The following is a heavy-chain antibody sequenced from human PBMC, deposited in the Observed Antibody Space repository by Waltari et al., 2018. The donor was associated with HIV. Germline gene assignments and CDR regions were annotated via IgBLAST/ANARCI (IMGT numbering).Heavy chain of an antibody. J-gene: IGHJ6*02. V-gene: IGHV4-31*03. CDR2: IYYSGST. CDR3: ARDHATIFGGGGRDYGMDV. Sequence: QVQLQESGPGLVKPSQTLSLTCTFSGGSISSGGYYWSWIRQHPGTGLEWIGYIYYSGSTYYNPSLKSRVTISVDTSKNQFSLKLSSVTAADTAVYYCARDHATIFGGGGRDYGMDVWGQGTTVTVSS. D-gene: IGHD3-3*01. CDR1: GGSISSGGYY.